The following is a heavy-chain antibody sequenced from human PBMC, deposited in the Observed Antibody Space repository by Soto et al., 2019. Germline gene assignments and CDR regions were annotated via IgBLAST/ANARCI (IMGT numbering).Heavy chain of an antibody. CDR1: GFTFSSYA. V-gene: IGHV3-64*01. CDR2: ISSNGGST. D-gene: IGHD5-18*01. CDR3: ARDLGYSYGTWDYYFDY. Sequence: GGSLRLSCAASGFTFSSYAMHWVRQAPGKGLEYVSAISSNGGSTYYANSVKGRFTISRDNSKNTLYLQMGSLRAEDMAVYYCARDLGYSYGTWDYYFDYWGQGTLVTV. J-gene: IGHJ4*02.